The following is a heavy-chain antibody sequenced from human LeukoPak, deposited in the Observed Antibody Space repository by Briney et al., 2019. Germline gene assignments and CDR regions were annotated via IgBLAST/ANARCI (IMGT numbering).Heavy chain of an antibody. CDR3: ARDPAYYYMDV. Sequence: PGGSLRLSCAASGFTFSGYWMSWVRQAPGKGLEWVANINLDGSVIHYVDSAKGRFTISRDNAKNTLYLQMNSLRAEDTAVYYCARDPAYYYMDVWGKGTTVTVSS. V-gene: IGHV3-7*01. J-gene: IGHJ6*03. CDR1: GFTFSGYW. CDR2: INLDGSVI.